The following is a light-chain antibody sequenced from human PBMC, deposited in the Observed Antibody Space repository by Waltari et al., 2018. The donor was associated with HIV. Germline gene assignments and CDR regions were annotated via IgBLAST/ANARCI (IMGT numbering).Light chain of an antibody. V-gene: IGLV2-14*01. J-gene: IGLJ2*01. CDR1: NSDIGSYRF. CDR2: EVD. CDR3: SSYTTTTVPLI. Sequence: QSVLTQPASVSGSPGQSISIPCSGSNSDIGSYRFVSWYQRSPGRPPRLILYEVDHRPSGIPTRFSGSKSGNTASLTISGLQAEDEGDYFCSSYTTTTVPLIFGAGTLVTVL.